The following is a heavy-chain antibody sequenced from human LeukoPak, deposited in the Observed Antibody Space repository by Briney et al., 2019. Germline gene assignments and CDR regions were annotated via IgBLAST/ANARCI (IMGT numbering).Heavy chain of an antibody. CDR2: ISAYNGNT. CDR3: ASDILIRYFDWLPTPLDY. V-gene: IGHV1-18*01. Sequence: ASVKVSCKASGYTFTSYGISWVRQAPGQGLEWMGWISAYNGNTNYAQKLQGRVTMTTDTSTSTAYMELRSLRSDDTAVYYCASDILIRYFDWLPTPLDYWGQGTLVTVSS. CDR1: GYTFTSYG. D-gene: IGHD3-9*01. J-gene: IGHJ4*02.